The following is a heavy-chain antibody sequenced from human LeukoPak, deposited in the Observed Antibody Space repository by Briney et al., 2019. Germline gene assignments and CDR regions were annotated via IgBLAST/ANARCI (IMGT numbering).Heavy chain of an antibody. V-gene: IGHV1-8*01. CDR3: ARGPRNDP. Sequence: ASVKVSCKTSGYPFTTYKINWVRQAAGQGLEWMGWVHPNSGNTAYAQKFQGRVTMTRNTSISTAYMELSSLRSDDTAVYFCARGPRNDPWGQGTLVTVSS. J-gene: IGHJ5*02. CDR2: VHPNSGNT. CDR1: GYPFTTYK. D-gene: IGHD1-14*01.